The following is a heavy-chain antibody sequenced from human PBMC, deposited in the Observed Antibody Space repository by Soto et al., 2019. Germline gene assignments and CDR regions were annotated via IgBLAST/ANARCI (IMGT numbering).Heavy chain of an antibody. CDR2: IRPNSGET. Sequence: QVQLVQSGAEVKEPGASMKVSCKASGYTFTDYYINWVRQAPGHAPEYMGWIRPNSGETKHVKRFQGRVTMTRGASISAAYLDLRRLISVDTAVYYCARDLSRQSCKWFGPWGQVTRFTVSS. J-gene: IGHJ5*02. V-gene: IGHV1-2*02. CDR1: GYTFTDYY. D-gene: IGHD2-8*01. CDR3: ARDLSRQSCKWFGP.